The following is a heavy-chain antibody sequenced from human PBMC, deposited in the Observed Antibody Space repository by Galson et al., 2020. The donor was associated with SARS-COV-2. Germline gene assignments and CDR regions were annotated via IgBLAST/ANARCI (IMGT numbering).Heavy chain of an antibody. V-gene: IGHV3-15*01. Sequence: GESLKISCAASGFTFSNAWMSWVRQAPGKGLEWVGRIKSKTDGGTTDYAAPVKGRFTISRDDSKNTLYLQMNSLKTEDTAVYYCTTVSAPINYDSSGLTRNDYWGQGTLVTVSS. CDR3: TTVSAPINYDSSGLTRNDY. J-gene: IGHJ4*02. CDR2: IKSKTDGGTT. D-gene: IGHD3-22*01. CDR1: GFTFSNAW.